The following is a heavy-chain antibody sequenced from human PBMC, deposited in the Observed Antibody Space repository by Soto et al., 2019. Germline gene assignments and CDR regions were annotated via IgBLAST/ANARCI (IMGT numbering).Heavy chain of an antibody. CDR1: GGSISSYY. Sequence: QVQLQESGPGLVKPSETLSLTCTVSGGSISSYYWSWIRQPAGKGLEWIGRIYTSGSTNYNPSLKSRVTMSVDTSKNQCSLKLSSVTAADTAVYYCAREEGHCTNGVCYYYYGMDVWGQGTTVTVSS. J-gene: IGHJ6*02. CDR2: IYTSGST. CDR3: AREEGHCTNGVCYYYYGMDV. V-gene: IGHV4-4*07. D-gene: IGHD2-8*01.